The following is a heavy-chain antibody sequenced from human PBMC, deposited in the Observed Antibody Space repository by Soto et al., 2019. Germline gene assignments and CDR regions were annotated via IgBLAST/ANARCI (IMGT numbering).Heavy chain of an antibody. V-gene: IGHV3-30-3*01. CDR1: GFTFSSYA. CDR2: ISYDGSNK. J-gene: IGHJ6*02. CDR3: ARDRYSSSSPVLTMERYYYYYYGMDV. D-gene: IGHD6-6*01. Sequence: SGGSLRLSCAASGFTFSSYAMHWVRQAPGKGLEWVAVISYDGSNKYYADSVKGRFTISRDNSKNTLYLQMSSMRAEDTAVYYCARDRYSSSSPVLTMERYYYYYYGMDVLGQGTTVTVSS.